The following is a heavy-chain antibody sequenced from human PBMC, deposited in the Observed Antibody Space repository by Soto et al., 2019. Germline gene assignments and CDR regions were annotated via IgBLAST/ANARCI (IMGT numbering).Heavy chain of an antibody. J-gene: IGHJ4*02. Sequence: GGSLRLSCAASGFTFSSYGMHWVRQAPGKGLEWVAVISYDGSNKYYADSVKGRFTISRDNSKNTLYLQMNSLRAEDTAVYYCAKDHRDYDFWSGPDYWGQGTLVTVSS. CDR3: AKDHRDYDFWSGPDY. V-gene: IGHV3-30*18. CDR2: ISYDGSNK. CDR1: GFTFSSYG. D-gene: IGHD3-3*01.